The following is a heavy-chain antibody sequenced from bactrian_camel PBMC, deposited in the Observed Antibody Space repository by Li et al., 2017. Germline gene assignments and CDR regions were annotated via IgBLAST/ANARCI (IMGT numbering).Heavy chain of an antibody. CDR2: VEADGTA. J-gene: IGHJ6*01. D-gene: IGHD5*01. V-gene: IGHV3-3*01. CDR1: GPSYERGC. Sequence: HVQLVESGGGSVQAGGSLRLSCTASGPSYERGCMAWFRQAPGKEREWVAVVEADGTAYHADSVKGRFTVSKDKATVHLQMNSLKPEDTAVYYCAAAFIDYPYRCDSRGGTGMENGYWGQGTQVTVS. CDR3: AAAFIDYPYRCDSRGGTGMENGY.